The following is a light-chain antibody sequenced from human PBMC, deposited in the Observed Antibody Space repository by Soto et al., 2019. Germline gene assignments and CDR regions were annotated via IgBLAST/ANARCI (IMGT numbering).Light chain of an antibody. CDR2: WAS. Sequence: DIVMTQSPDSLAESLGERATISCKSSQSLLYNSNNKNYLAWYQQKSGLPPKLLIYWASTRESGVPDRFSGSGSGTEFTVTISSLQPADVAVYYCQHYYDSPHTFGQGTKLEI. J-gene: IGKJ2*01. CDR3: QHYYDSPHT. V-gene: IGKV4-1*01. CDR1: QSLLYNSNNKNY.